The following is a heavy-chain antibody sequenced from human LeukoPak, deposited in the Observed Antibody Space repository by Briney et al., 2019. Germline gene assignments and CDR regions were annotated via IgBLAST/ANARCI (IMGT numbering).Heavy chain of an antibody. V-gene: IGHV4-38-2*02. D-gene: IGHD3-22*01. CDR1: GYSISSGYY. J-gene: IGHJ4*02. Sequence: SETLSLTCTVSGYSISSGYYWGWIRQPPGKGLEWIGSIYHSGSTYYNPSLKSRVTISVDTSKNQFSLKLSSVTAADTAVYYCARDSGYYDSSGYFNSDYWGQGTLVTVSS. CDR2: IYHSGST. CDR3: ARDSGYYDSSGYFNSDY.